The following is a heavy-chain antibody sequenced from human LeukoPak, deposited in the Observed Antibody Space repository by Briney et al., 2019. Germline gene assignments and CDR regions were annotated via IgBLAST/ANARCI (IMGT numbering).Heavy chain of an antibody. J-gene: IGHJ5*02. D-gene: IGHD2-15*01. CDR2: IYPGDSDT. CDR3: ARQEYCSGGSCYTWFDP. Sequence: GESLKISCKGSGYSFSSYWIGWVRQMSGKGLEWMGIIYPGDSDTRYSPSFQGQVIISADKSITTAYLQWSSLRASDTAMYYCARQEYCSGGSCYTWFDPWGQGTLVIVSS. CDR1: GYSFSSYW. V-gene: IGHV5-51*01.